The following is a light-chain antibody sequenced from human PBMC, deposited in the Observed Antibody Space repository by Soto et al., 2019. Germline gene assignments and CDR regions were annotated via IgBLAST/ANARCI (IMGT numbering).Light chain of an antibody. Sequence: ELVMTQSPGTLSVSPGERATLSCRASQSVSSNLAWYQQKPGQAPRLLIYGASTRATGIPARFSGSGSGTEFTLTISSLQSEDFAVYYCQQYDNWPYTFGQGTKLAIK. J-gene: IGKJ2*01. CDR3: QQYDNWPYT. CDR1: QSVSSN. V-gene: IGKV3-15*01. CDR2: GAS.